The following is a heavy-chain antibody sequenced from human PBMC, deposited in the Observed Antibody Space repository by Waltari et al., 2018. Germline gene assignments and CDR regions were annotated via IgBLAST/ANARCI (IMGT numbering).Heavy chain of an antibody. Sequence: QVHLQESGPGLLKPSETLSLSCTVSGGSIGSFYWSWIRQPPGKGLEWIGYIYYSGRSTYSPSLQSRVTMSVDTSKNPLSLKLSSVTAADTAVYYCARASYYGDVDYWGQGILVTVSS. CDR3: ARASYYGDVDY. D-gene: IGHD3-10*01. V-gene: IGHV4-59*12. CDR1: GGSIGSFY. CDR2: IYYSGRS. J-gene: IGHJ4*02.